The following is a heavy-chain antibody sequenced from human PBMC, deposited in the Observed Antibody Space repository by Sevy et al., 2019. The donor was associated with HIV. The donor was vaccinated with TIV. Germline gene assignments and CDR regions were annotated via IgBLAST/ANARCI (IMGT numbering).Heavy chain of an antibody. V-gene: IGHV4-39*01. Sequence: SETLSLTCTVSGASIRDSSYYWAWIRQPPGKGLEWIGNIYSYGETYYNSSLKSRVTISVDTSKNQFSLSLTSVTAADTAIYFCARSMEQQLDAFDTWGQGTMVTVSS. CDR3: ARSMEQQLDAFDT. CDR1: GASIRDSSYY. D-gene: IGHD6-13*01. J-gene: IGHJ3*02. CDR2: IYSYGET.